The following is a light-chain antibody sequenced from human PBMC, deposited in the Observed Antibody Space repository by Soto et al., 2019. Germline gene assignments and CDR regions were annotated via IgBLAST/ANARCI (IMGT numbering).Light chain of an antibody. CDR3: QQRSTWPLT. CDR2: DAS. J-gene: IGKJ4*01. V-gene: IGKV3-11*01. Sequence: EIVLTQSPATLSLSPGERATLSCRASQSVSSNLAWYQQKPCQAPRLLIYDASTRATGIPARFSGSGSETDFTLTISGLEPEDFAVYYCQQRSTWPLTFGGGTKVEIK. CDR1: QSVSSN.